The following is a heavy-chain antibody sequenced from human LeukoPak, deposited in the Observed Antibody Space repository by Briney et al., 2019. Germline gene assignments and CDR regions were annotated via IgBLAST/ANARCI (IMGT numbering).Heavy chain of an antibody. D-gene: IGHD3-9*01. Sequence: SETLSLTCTVSGGSISNYYWSWIRQPAGKGLEWIGRIYSSGSTNYNPSLKSRVTMSVDTSKNQFSLKLSSVTAADTAVYYCARHSDDILTGYYEYYFDYWGQGTLVTVSS. CDR1: GGSISNYY. J-gene: IGHJ4*02. CDR2: IYSSGST. V-gene: IGHV4-4*07. CDR3: ARHSDDILTGYYEYYFDY.